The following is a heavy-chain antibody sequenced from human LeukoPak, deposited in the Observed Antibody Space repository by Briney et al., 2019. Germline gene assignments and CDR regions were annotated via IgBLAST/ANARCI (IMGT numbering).Heavy chain of an antibody. CDR3: ARAETELYYFDY. D-gene: IGHD1-14*01. J-gene: IGHJ4*02. CDR1: GYTFTSYY. CDR2: INPNSGGT. Sequence: GASVKVSCKASGYTFTSYYMHWVRRAPGQGLEWMGWINPNSGGTNYAQKFQGRVTMTRDTSISTAYMELSRLRSDDTAVYYCARAETELYYFDYWGQGTLVTVSS. V-gene: IGHV1-2*02.